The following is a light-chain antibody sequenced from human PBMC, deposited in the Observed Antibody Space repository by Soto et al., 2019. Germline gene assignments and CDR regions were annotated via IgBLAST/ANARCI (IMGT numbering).Light chain of an antibody. Sequence: IEMTQSPATLSVSPGERTTLACRASQSVSSNLVWYQQKPGQAPRXLIYGASSRATGIPDRFSGSVSGTDLTITISRLEPEDGEVYDCQQYGSSPLTFCGGTKVDI. CDR2: GAS. J-gene: IGKJ4*01. CDR3: QQYGSSPLT. V-gene: IGKV3-20*01. CDR1: QSVSSN.